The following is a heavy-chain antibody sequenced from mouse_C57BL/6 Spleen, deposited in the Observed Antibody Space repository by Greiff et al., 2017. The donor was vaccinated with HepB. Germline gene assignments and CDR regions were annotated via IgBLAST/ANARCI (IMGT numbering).Heavy chain of an antibody. Sequence: VQLQQSVAELVRPGASVKLSCTASGFNIKNTYMHWVKQRPEQGLEWIGRIDPANGNTKYAPKFQGKATITADTSSNTAYLQLSSLTSEDTAIYYCARCPITTVVATDAMDYWGQGTSVTVSS. D-gene: IGHD1-1*01. V-gene: IGHV14-3*01. CDR3: ARCPITTVVATDAMDY. CDR2: IDPANGNT. CDR1: GFNIKNTY. J-gene: IGHJ4*01.